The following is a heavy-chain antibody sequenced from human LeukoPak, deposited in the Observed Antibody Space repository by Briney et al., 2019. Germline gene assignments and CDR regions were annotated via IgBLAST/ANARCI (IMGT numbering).Heavy chain of an antibody. J-gene: IGHJ5*02. V-gene: IGHV3-30*02. CDR1: GFIFDTHD. CDR3: ARAVTWIDP. Sequence: PGGSLRLSCGASGFIFDTHDMHWVRQAPGKGLEWVAFIQNDGNDKYYADSVKGRFTISKDNSKNTVDLQMNGLRAGDTAVYYCARAVTWIDPWGQGTLVIVYS. CDR2: IQNDGNDK.